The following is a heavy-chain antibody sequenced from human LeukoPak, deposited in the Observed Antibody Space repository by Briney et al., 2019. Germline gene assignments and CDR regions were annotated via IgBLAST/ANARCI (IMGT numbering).Heavy chain of an antibody. CDR3: ASLGGIYYFDY. V-gene: IGHV3-7*01. J-gene: IGHJ4*02. D-gene: IGHD3-3*01. Sequence: GGSLRLSCAVSGVTFSRYAMSWVRQAPGKGLEWVANIKQDGSEKYYVDSVKGRFTISRDNAKNSLYLQMNSLRAEDTAVYYCASLGGIYYFDYWGQGTLVTVSS. CDR2: IKQDGSEK. CDR1: GVTFSRYA.